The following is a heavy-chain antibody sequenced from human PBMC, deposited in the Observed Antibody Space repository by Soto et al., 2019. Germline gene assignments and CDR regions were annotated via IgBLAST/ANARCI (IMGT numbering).Heavy chain of an antibody. J-gene: IGHJ5*02. V-gene: IGHV1-2*04. CDR2: INPNSGGT. CDR1: GYTFTGYY. D-gene: IGHD6-19*01. Sequence: PSVKVSCKASGYTFTGYYMHWVRQAPGQGLEWMGWINPNSGGTNYAQKFQGWVTMTRDTSISTAYMELSRLRSDDTAVYYCARSGWFSNWFDPWGQGTLVTVSS. CDR3: ARSGWFSNWFDP.